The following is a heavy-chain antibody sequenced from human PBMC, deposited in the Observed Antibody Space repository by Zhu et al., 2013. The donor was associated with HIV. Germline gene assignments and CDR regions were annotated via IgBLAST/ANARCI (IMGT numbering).Heavy chain of an antibody. J-gene: IGHJ4*02. D-gene: IGHD3-22*01. CDR2: ISPIFGTT. Sequence: VQLVQSGAEVKKPGSSLKVSCKASGGTLSNYAVSWVRQAPGQGLEWMGGISPIFGTTDYAQKFQGRVTITADRSTSTAYLELRSLRSDDTAVYYCARDRYYNLRGYYYESADWGQGTLVTVSS. V-gene: IGHV1-69*13. CDR3: ARDRYYNLRGYYYESAD. CDR1: GGTLSNYA.